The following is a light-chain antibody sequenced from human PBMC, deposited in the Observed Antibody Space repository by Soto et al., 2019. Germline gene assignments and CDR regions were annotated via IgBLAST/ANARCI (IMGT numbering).Light chain of an antibody. J-gene: IGKJ4*01. V-gene: IGKV3-20*01. Sequence: IVLTQSPGTLSVSPGERATLSCRASQIFISNLAWYHQKPGQGPRLLIYGASSRATGIPDRFSGSGSGTDFTLRISRLEPEDSAVYYCQQYGSSPTFGGGTKVDIK. CDR2: GAS. CDR3: QQYGSSPT. CDR1: QIFISN.